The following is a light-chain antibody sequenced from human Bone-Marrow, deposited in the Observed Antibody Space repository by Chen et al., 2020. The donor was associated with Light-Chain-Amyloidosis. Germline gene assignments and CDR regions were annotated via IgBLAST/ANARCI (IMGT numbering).Light chain of an antibody. V-gene: IGLV2-14*01. CDR3: TSYTSSRTRV. Sequence: QSTLTHPTPVSGSPGLSITISCTGSSSDVGGYDYVSWYQQHPGQAPQLIIYDVSNRPSGVSDRFSGSKSGYTASLTISGLQADDEADYYCTSYTSSRTRVFGTGTKVTVL. CDR1: SSDVGGYDY. J-gene: IGLJ1*01. CDR2: DVS.